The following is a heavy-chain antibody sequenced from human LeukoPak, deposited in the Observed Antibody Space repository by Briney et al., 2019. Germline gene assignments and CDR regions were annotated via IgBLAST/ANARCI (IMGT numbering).Heavy chain of an antibody. CDR3: AREIRPTPTTDIVVVPAAERGAFDI. J-gene: IGHJ3*02. CDR2: IYYSGST. V-gene: IGHV4-39*07. D-gene: IGHD2-2*01. Sequence: SETLSLTCTVSGGSISSSSYYWGWIRQPPGKGLEWIGSIYYSGSTYYNPSLKSRVTISVDTSKNQFSLKLSSVTAADTAVYYCAREIRPTPTTDIVVVPAAERGAFDIWGQGTMVTVSS. CDR1: GGSISSSSYY.